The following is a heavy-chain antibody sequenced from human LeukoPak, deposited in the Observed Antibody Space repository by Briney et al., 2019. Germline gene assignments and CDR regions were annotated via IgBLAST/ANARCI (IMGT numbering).Heavy chain of an antibody. CDR3: AKDQAIFFG. CDR2: ISGSGGST. D-gene: IGHD3-9*01. CDR1: GFTFSRSA. V-gene: IGHV3-23*01. Sequence: GVSLRLSCVASGFTFSRSAMSWVRQAPGKGLEWVSAISGSGGSTYYADSVKGRFTISRDNSKNTLYLQMNSLRAEDTAVYYCAKDQAIFFGWGQGTLVTVSS. J-gene: IGHJ4*02.